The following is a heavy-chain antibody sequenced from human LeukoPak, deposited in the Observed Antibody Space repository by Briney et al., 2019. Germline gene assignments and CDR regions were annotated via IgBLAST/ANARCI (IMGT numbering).Heavy chain of an antibody. D-gene: IGHD3-10*01. CDR1: GYTFTSYG. V-gene: IGHV1-18*01. CDR2: ISAYNGNT. Sequence: ASVKVSCKASGYTFTSYGISWVRQAPGQGLEWMGWISAYNGNTNYAQKLQGRVTMTTDTSTSTAYMELRSLRSDDTAVYYCARTYGSGSYLFWFDPWGQGTLVTVSS. J-gene: IGHJ5*02. CDR3: ARTYGSGSYLFWFDP.